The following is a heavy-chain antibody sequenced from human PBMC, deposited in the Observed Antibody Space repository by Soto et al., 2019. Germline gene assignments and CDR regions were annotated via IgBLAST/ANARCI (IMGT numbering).Heavy chain of an antibody. CDR3: ARHYDNNGIPAY. CDR2: IYYSGST. D-gene: IGHD3-22*01. J-gene: IGHJ4*02. V-gene: IGHV4-39*01. Sequence: SETLSLTCSVSGGSISSSSYFWGWIRQPPGKGLEWIGSIYYSGSTYYNPSLKSRVTVSVDNSKNTLYLQMNSLRAEDTAVYYCARHYDNNGIPAYWGQGTLVTVSS. CDR1: GGSISSSSYF.